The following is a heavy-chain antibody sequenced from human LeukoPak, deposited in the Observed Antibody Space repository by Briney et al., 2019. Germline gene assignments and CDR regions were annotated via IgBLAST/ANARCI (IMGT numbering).Heavy chain of an antibody. CDR1: GFTFSSYK. V-gene: IGHV3-48*03. Sequence: GGSLRLSCAASGFTFSSYKMIWVRQAPGKGLEWVSYITTSGTTTYYADSLKGRFTISRDNAKNSQYLQMNSLRAEDTAVYYCARVLFHSLAVFDYWGQGTLVTVSS. J-gene: IGHJ4*02. CDR2: ITTSGTTT. CDR3: ARVLFHSLAVFDY. D-gene: IGHD2/OR15-2a*01.